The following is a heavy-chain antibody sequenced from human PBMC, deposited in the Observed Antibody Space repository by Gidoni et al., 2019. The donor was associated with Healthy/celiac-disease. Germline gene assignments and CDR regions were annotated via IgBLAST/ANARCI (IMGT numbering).Heavy chain of an antibody. D-gene: IGHD3-22*01. J-gene: IGHJ3*02. Sequence: EVQLVESGGGLVKPGGSLRLSCAASGFTFRNAWMSWVRQAPGKGLEGGGRIKSKTDGGTTDYAEPVKGRFTISRDDSKNTLDLQMNSRKTEDTAVYYCTTDDSSGYYSQGAFDIWGQGTMVTVSS. CDR2: IKSKTDGGTT. CDR3: TTDDSSGYYSQGAFDI. CDR1: GFTFRNAW. V-gene: IGHV3-15*01.